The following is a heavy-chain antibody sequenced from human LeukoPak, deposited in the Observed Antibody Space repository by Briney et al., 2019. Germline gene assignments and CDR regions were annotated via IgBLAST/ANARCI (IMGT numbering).Heavy chain of an antibody. Sequence: PGGSLRLSCAASGFTFSSYEMNWVRQAPGKGLEWVSYISSSGSTIYYADSVKGRFTISRDNAKNSLYLQMNSLRAEDTAVYYCAREVGVLSYSSGRILYYYYGMDVWGQGTTVTVSS. D-gene: IGHD6-19*01. CDR2: ISSSGSTI. J-gene: IGHJ6*02. CDR3: AREVGVLSYSSGRILYYYYGMDV. V-gene: IGHV3-48*03. CDR1: GFTFSSYE.